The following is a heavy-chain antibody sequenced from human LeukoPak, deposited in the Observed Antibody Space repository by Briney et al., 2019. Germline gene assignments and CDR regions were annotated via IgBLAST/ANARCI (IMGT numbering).Heavy chain of an antibody. CDR1: GGSISSGGYS. D-gene: IGHD5-18*01. Sequence: PSETLSLTCAVSGGSISSGGYSWSWIRQPPGKGPEWIGHIYHSGSTYYNPSLKSRVTISVDRSKNQFSLKLSSVTAADTAVYYCARGDSYGYYLDYWGQGTLVTVFS. J-gene: IGHJ4*02. CDR3: ARGDSYGYYLDY. CDR2: IYHSGST. V-gene: IGHV4-30-2*01.